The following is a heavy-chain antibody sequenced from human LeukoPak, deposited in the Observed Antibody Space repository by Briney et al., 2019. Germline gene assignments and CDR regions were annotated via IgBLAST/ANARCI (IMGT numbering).Heavy chain of an antibody. CDR1: GYTFTSYW. CDR3: ARSLTAAAGDY. J-gene: IGHJ4*02. Sequence: GESLKISCKGSGYTFTSYWLGWVRQMPGKGLEWMGIIYPGDSETRYSPPFQGQVTISADKSISTAYLQWSSLKASDTAMYYCARSLTAAAGDYWGQGTLVTVSS. D-gene: IGHD6-25*01. V-gene: IGHV5-51*01. CDR2: IYPGDSET.